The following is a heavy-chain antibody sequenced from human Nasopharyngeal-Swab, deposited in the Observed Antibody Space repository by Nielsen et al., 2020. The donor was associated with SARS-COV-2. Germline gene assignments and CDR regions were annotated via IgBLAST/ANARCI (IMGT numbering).Heavy chain of an antibody. D-gene: IGHD6-19*01. V-gene: IGHV3-9*01. J-gene: IGHJ4*02. CDR1: GFTFDDYA. Sequence: GGSLRLSCAASGFTFDDYAMHWVRQAPGKGLEWVSGISWNSGSIGYADSVKGRFTISRDNAKNSLYLQMNSLRAEDTAVYYCARDQGRYSSGWYLDYWGQGTLVTVSS. CDR3: ARDQGRYSSGWYLDY. CDR2: ISWNSGSI.